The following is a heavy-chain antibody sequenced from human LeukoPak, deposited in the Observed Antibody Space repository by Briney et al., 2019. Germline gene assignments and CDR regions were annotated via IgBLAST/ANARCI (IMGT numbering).Heavy chain of an antibody. CDR1: GFTFSSYG. Sequence: PGGSLRLSCVASGFTFSSYGMHWVRQAPGKGLEWVAVISYDGSNKYYADSVKGRFTISRDNSKNTLYLQMNSLRAEDTAVYYCAKERVGAPDYWGQGTLVTVSS. J-gene: IGHJ4*02. D-gene: IGHD1-26*01. V-gene: IGHV3-30*18. CDR3: AKERVGAPDY. CDR2: ISYDGSNK.